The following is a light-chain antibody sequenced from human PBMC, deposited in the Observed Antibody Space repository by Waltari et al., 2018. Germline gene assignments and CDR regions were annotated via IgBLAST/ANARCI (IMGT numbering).Light chain of an antibody. CDR3: ATWDDRLTGVV. Sequence: QSVLTQPPSASGAPGQRVTISCSGTYSNIGSNIITWYQQLPGTAPKLLIYSNDYRPSGVPDRFSGSKSGTSASLAISGLQSEDEADYYCATWDDRLTGVVFGGGTRVTVL. CDR1: YSNIGSNI. V-gene: IGLV1-44*01. CDR2: SND. J-gene: IGLJ2*01.